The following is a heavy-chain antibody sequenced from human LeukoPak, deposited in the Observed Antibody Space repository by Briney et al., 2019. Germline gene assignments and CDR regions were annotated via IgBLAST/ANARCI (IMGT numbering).Heavy chain of an antibody. D-gene: IGHD3-3*01. Sequence: GGSLRLSCAASGFTFDDYAMHWVRQAPGKGLEWVSGISWNSGSIGYADSVKGRFTISRDNAKNSLFLQMNSLRAEDTAVYYCARDPDFWSGYMDYWGQGTLVHVSS. J-gene: IGHJ4*02. CDR3: ARDPDFWSGYMDY. V-gene: IGHV3-9*01. CDR2: ISWNSGSI. CDR1: GFTFDDYA.